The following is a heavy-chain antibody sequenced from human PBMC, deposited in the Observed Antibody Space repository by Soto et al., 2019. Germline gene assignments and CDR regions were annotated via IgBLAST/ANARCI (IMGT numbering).Heavy chain of an antibody. CDR1: GGTFSSYT. J-gene: IGHJ3*02. CDR2: IIPILGIA. D-gene: IGHD1-7*01. Sequence: QVQLVQSGAEVKKPGSSVKVSCKASGGTFSSYTISWVRQAPGQGLEWMGRIIPILGIANYAQKFQGRVTITADKSTSTAYMELSSLRSEDTAVYYCARVPWNYHDAFDIWGQGTMVTVSS. CDR3: ARVPWNYHDAFDI. V-gene: IGHV1-69*02.